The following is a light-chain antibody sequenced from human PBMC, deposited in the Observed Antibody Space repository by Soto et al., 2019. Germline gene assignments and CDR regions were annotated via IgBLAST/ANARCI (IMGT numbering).Light chain of an antibody. CDR1: QSVSSSY. J-gene: IGKJ1*01. CDR3: QHYGTAPRT. Sequence: EIVLTQSPGTLFLSPGERATLSCRASQSVSSSYLAWYQQKPGQAPRLLIYGASSRATGIPDRFSGSGSGTDFTLTISRLEPEDFAVYYCQHYGTAPRTFGQGTKVEIK. V-gene: IGKV3-20*01. CDR2: GAS.